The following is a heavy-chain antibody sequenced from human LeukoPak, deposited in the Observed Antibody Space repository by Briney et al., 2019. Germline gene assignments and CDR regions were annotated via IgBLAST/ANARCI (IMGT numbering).Heavy chain of an antibody. CDR2: FDPEDGET. D-gene: IGHD3-10*01. CDR3: AIYYGSGSYPYYFDY. V-gene: IGHV1-24*01. Sequence: ASVKVSCKVSGYTLTELSMHWVRQAPGKGLEWMGGFDPEDGETIYAQKFQGRVTMTEDTSTDTAYMELSSLRSDDTAVYYCAIYYGSGSYPYYFDYWGQGTLVTVSS. CDR1: GYTLTELS. J-gene: IGHJ4*02.